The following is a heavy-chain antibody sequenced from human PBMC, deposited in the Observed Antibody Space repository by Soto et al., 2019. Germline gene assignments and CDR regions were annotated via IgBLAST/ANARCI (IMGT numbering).Heavy chain of an antibody. CDR3: ARRPPETAEYYFDY. CDR2: INPNSGGT. Sequence: ASVKVSCKASGYTFTGYYMHWVRQAPGQGLEGMGWINPNSGGTNYAQKFQGRVTMTRDTSISTAYMELSRLRSDDTAVYYCARRPPETAEYYFDYWGQGTLVTVSS. V-gene: IGHV1-2*02. D-gene: IGHD2-21*02. CDR1: GYTFTGYY. J-gene: IGHJ4*02.